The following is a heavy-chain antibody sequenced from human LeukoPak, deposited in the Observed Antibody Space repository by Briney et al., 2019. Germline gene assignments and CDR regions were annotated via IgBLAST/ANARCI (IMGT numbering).Heavy chain of an antibody. CDR3: AKEWELSYFDY. J-gene: IGHJ4*02. Sequence: GGSLRLSCAASGFTFDDYAMHWVRQAPGKGLEWVSGISWNSGSIGYADSVKGRFTISRDNAKNSLYLQMNSLRAEDTALYYCAKEWELSYFDYWGQGTLVTVSS. CDR1: GFTFDDYA. V-gene: IGHV3-9*01. CDR2: ISWNSGSI. D-gene: IGHD1-26*01.